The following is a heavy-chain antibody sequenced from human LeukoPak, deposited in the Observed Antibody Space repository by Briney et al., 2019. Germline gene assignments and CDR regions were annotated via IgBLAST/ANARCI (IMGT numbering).Heavy chain of an antibody. J-gene: IGHJ6*03. CDR3: ARDAIGYCSGGSCYYYYYYMDV. CDR1: GFTFSSYS. D-gene: IGHD2-15*01. CDR2: ISSSSSYI. Sequence: GGSLRLSCAASGFTFSSYSMNWVRQAPGKGLEWVSSISSSSSYIYYADSVKGRFTISRDNAKNSLYLKMNSLRAEDTAVYYCARDAIGYCSGGSCYYYYYYMDVWGKGTTVTVSS. V-gene: IGHV3-21*01.